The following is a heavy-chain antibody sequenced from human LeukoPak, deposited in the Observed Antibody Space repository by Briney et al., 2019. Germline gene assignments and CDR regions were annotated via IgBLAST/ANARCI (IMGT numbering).Heavy chain of an antibody. Sequence: SETLSLTCTVSGGSISSSSYYWGWIRQPPGKGLEWIGSIYYSGSTYYNPSLKSRVTISVDTSKNQFPLKLSFVTAADTAVYYCARQGNWFDPWGQGTLVTVSS. J-gene: IGHJ5*02. CDR1: GGSISSSSYY. CDR3: ARQGNWFDP. CDR2: IYYSGST. V-gene: IGHV4-39*01.